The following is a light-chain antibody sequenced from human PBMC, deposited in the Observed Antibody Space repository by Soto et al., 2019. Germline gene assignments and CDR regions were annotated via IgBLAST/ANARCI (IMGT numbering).Light chain of an antibody. V-gene: IGKV1-39*01. CDR1: QGISTY. J-gene: IGKJ2*01. CDR3: QQSYSTPPT. CDR2: AAS. Sequence: DIEMTQSPASLSAWVGDRGAVACRSGQGISTYLDWYEDNPGKAPKRLIDAASNLESGVPSRVGGSGSGTDFTLTISSLQPEDFATYYRQQSYSTPPTFGQWTXVDIK.